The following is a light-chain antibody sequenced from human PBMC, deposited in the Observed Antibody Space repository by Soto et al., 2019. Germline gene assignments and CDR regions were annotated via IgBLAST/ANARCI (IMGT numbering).Light chain of an antibody. V-gene: IGKV1-16*02. CDR3: HQYISHPPT. J-gene: IGKJ3*01. CDR2: SAS. Sequence: DVHMTQSPSSLSASVGDRVTITCRANQDIGNFLAWFQQKPGRAPKSLIYSASSLRSGVPSKFNGSGSGTDFTLTINSLQAEDFAGYYCHQYISHPPTFAPGTKVDIK. CDR1: QDIGNF.